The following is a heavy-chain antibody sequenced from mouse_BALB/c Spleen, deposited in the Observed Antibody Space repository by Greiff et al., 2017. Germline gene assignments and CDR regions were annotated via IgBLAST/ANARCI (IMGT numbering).Heavy chain of an antibody. J-gene: IGHJ1*01. CDR1: GFNIKDTY. CDR3: ARNHYGSSYDWYFDV. Sequence: VHVKQSGAELVKPGASVKLSCTASGFNIKDTYMHWVKQRPEQGLEWIGRIDPANGNTKYDPKFQGKATITADTSSNTAYLQLSSLTSEDTAVYYCARNHYGSSYDWYFDVWGAGTTVTVSS. CDR2: IDPANGNT. V-gene: IGHV14-3*02. D-gene: IGHD1-1*01.